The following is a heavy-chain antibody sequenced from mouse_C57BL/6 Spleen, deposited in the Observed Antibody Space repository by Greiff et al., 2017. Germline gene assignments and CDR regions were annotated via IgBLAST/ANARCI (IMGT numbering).Heavy chain of an antibody. CDR2: IDPNSGGT. Sequence: QVQLKQPGAELVKPGASVKLSCKASGYTFTSYWMHWVKQRPGRGLEWIGRIDPNSGGTKYNEKFKSKATLTVDKPSSTAYMQLSSLTSEDSAVYYCANYGSSDWYFDVWGTGTTVTVSS. D-gene: IGHD1-1*01. J-gene: IGHJ1*03. V-gene: IGHV1-72*01. CDR1: GYTFTSYW. CDR3: ANYGSSDWYFDV.